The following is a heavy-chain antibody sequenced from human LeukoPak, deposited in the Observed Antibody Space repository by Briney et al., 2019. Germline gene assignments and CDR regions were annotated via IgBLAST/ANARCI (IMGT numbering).Heavy chain of an antibody. CDR3: ARVGKCSSSWYLVYYDSSGYYLGY. J-gene: IGHJ4*02. CDR1: GYTFTSYD. CDR2: MNPNSGNT. Sequence: ASVKVSCKASGYTFTSYDINWVRQATGQGLEWMGWMNPNSGNTGYAQKFQGRVTMTRNTSISTAYMELSSLRSEDTAVYYCARVGKCSSSWYLVYYDSSGYYLGYWGQGTLVTVSS. V-gene: IGHV1-8*01. D-gene: IGHD3-22*01.